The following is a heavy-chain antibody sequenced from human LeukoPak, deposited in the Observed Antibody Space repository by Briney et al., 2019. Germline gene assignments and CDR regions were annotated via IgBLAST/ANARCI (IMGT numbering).Heavy chain of an antibody. J-gene: IGHJ4*02. CDR2: ISYDGSNK. CDR1: GFTFSCYA. Sequence: GGSVRLSCAAYGFTFSCYAMHWVRQAPGKGLEWVAVISYDGSNKYYADSVKGRFTISRDNSKSTLYLQMNSLRAEDTAVYYCARDGHYGLEDPYFDYWGQGTLVTVSS. V-gene: IGHV3-30*04. CDR3: ARDGHYGLEDPYFDY. D-gene: IGHD4-17*01.